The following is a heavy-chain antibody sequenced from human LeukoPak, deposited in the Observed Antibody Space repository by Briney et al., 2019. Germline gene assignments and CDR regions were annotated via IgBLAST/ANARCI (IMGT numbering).Heavy chain of an antibody. J-gene: IGHJ3*02. V-gene: IGHV4-39*01. CDR3: AITRIGRAFDI. D-gene: IGHD1-26*01. CDR2: IYYRGTH. CDR1: GGSISSSSYY. Sequence: SETLSLTCTVSGGSISSSSYYWCWIRHPPGKGLEGMGGIYYRGTHYYKPSLKSRVTISVDTSKNQFSLKLSSVTAADTAVYYCAITRIGRAFDIWGQGTMVTV.